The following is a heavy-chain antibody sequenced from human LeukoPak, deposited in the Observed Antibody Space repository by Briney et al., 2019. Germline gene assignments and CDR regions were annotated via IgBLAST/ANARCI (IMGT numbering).Heavy chain of an antibody. Sequence: PSETLSLTCTVSGGSISSSTSYWGWIRQPPGKGLEWIGSSYYSGSTYYNPSLKSRVTISVDTSKKQFSLKLSSVTAADTAVYYCARIDERITIFRDYYMDVWGKGTTVTVSS. CDR1: GGSISSSTSY. D-gene: IGHD3-3*01. J-gene: IGHJ6*03. V-gene: IGHV4-39*07. CDR2: SYYSGST. CDR3: ARIDERITIFRDYYMDV.